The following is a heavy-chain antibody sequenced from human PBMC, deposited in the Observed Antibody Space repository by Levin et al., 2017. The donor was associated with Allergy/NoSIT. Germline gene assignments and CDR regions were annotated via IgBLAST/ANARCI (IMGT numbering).Heavy chain of an antibody. CDR3: ARAGRSDSSGYAYL. Sequence: GGSLRLSCTVSGVPFSSYAMHWVRQAPGKGLEWVAVISFDGSNKYYADSVKGRFTISRDNSKNTLYLQVVSLRPEDTAVYYCARAGRSDSSGYAYLWGQGTLVTVSS. V-gene: IGHV3-30*04. CDR2: ISFDGSNK. D-gene: IGHD3-22*01. CDR1: GVPFSSYA. J-gene: IGHJ5*02.